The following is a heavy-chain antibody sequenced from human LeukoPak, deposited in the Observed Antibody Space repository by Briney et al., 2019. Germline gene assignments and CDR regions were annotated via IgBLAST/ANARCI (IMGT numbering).Heavy chain of an antibody. CDR1: GFTFSGSN. CDR2: FSGSGGST. V-gene: IGHV3-23*01. Sequence: GGSLRLSCAASGFTFSGSNLNWVRQAPGKGLEWVSAFSGSGGSTYYADSVKGRFTISRDNSKNTLYLQMNSLRAEDTAVYYCAKSSPPPLRYWGQGTLVTVSS. CDR3: AKSSPPPLRY. J-gene: IGHJ4*02.